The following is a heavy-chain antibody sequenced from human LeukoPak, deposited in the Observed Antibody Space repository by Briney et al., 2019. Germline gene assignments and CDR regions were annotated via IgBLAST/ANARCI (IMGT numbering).Heavy chain of an antibody. D-gene: IGHD3-22*01. J-gene: IGHJ4*02. V-gene: IGHV3-74*01. CDR3: ARGYSSGYYPY. Sequence: GGSLRLSCAASGFTFSSYWMHWVRQAPGKGLVWVSRINSDGSSTSYADSVKGRFTISRDNAKNTLYLQMNSLRAEDTAVYYCARGYSSGYYPYWGQGTLVTVSS. CDR2: INSDGSST. CDR1: GFTFSSYW.